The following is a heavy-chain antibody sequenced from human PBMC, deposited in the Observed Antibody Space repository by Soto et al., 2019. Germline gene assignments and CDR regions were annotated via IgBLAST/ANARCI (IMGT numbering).Heavy chain of an antibody. Sequence: GGSLRLSCAASGFTFSSYSMNWVRQAPGKGLEWVSYISSSSSTIYYADSVKGRFTISRDNAKNSLYLQMNSLRAEDTAVYYCARGGIVVVVAAIYYFDYWGQGTLVTVSS. CDR1: GFTFSSYS. CDR2: ISSSSSTI. CDR3: ARGGIVVVVAAIYYFDY. J-gene: IGHJ4*02. D-gene: IGHD2-15*01. V-gene: IGHV3-48*01.